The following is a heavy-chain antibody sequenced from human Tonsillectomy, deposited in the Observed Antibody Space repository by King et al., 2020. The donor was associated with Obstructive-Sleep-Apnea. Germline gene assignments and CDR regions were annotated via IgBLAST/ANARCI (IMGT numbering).Heavy chain of an antibody. Sequence: HVQLVESGAEVKKPGASVKVSCKASGYTFVNYYIHWVRQAPGQGLEWMGIINPNDGGTKYAQKFQDRVTVTRDTSTNTAYMELSSLTSEDTAIYYCARGGGDWLLSYNWFDPWGQGSLVTVSS. D-gene: IGHD3-9*01. CDR3: ARGGGDWLLSYNWFDP. V-gene: IGHV1-46*01. CDR1: GYTFVNYY. CDR2: INPNDGGT. J-gene: IGHJ5*02.